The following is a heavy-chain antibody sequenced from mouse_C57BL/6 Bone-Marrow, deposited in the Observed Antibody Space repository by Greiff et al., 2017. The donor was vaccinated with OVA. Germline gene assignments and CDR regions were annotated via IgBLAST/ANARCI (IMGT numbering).Heavy chain of an antibody. CDR2: IDPSDSYT. CDR1: GYTFTSYW. V-gene: IGHV1-69*01. D-gene: IGHD1-1*01. Sequence: QVHVKQPGAELVMPGASVKLSCKASGYTFTSYWMHWVKQRPGQGLEWIGEIDPSDSYTNYNQKFKGKSTLTVDKSSSTAYMQLSSLTSEDSAVYYCARRDYGSTPGFAYWGQGTLVTVSA. CDR3: ARRDYGSTPGFAY. J-gene: IGHJ3*01.